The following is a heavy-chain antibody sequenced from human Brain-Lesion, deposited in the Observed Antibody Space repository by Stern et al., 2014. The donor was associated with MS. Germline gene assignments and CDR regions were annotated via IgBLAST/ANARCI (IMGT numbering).Heavy chain of an antibody. CDR3: ARGERWFDS. D-gene: IGHD3-10*01. J-gene: IGHJ5*01. CDR2: VNNDGRRT. CDR1: GFTFSNYW. V-gene: IGHV3-74*02. Sequence: EVQPVESGGGLVQPGGSLRLSCAASGFTFSNYWMHWVRQAPGKGLVWVSRVNNDGRRTSYADSVKGRFTMSRDNAKNTLYLQMNSLRVEDTAIYYCARGERWFDSWGQGTLFTVSS.